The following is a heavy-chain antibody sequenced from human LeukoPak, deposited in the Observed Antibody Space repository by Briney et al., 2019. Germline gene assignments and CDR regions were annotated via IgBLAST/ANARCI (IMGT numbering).Heavy chain of an antibody. Sequence: SVKVSCTASGGTFSSYAISWVRQAPGQGLEWMGGVIPIFGTANYAQKFQGRVTITADKSTSTAYMELSSLRSEDTAVYYCARLAGPPTYCSSTSCGSWGQGTLVTVSS. CDR1: GGTFSSYA. CDR3: ARLAGPPTYCSSTSCGS. CDR2: VIPIFGTA. D-gene: IGHD2-2*01. J-gene: IGHJ5*02. V-gene: IGHV1-69*06.